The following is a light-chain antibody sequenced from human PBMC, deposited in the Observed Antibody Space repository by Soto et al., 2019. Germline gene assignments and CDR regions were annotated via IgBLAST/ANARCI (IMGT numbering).Light chain of an antibody. Sequence: DIQMTQSPSSLSASVGDRVTITCRASQSISSYLNWYQQKPGKAPKVLIYDASSLHSGVPSRFSGSGSGTDFTLTISSLQPEDFATYYCQQSYTTPPWTFGQGTKVEIK. J-gene: IGKJ1*01. CDR1: QSISSY. CDR3: QQSYTTPPWT. CDR2: DAS. V-gene: IGKV1-39*01.